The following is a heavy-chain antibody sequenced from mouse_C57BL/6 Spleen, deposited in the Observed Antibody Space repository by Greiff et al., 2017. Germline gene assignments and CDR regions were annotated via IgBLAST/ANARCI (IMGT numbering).Heavy chain of an antibody. CDR2: IYPGDGDT. J-gene: IGHJ4*01. V-gene: IGHV1-82*01. Sequence: QVQLQQSGPELVKPGASVKISCKASGYAFSSSWMNWVKQRPGKGLEWIGRIYPGDGDTNYNGKFKGKATLTADKSSSTAYMQLSSLTSEDSAVYFCARGGGYYSYYAMDYWGQGTSGPVSS. CDR3: ARGGGYYSYYAMDY. CDR1: GYAFSSSW. D-gene: IGHD2-12*01.